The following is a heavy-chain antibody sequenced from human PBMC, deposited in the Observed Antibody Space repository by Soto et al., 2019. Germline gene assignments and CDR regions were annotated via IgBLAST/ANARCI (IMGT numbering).Heavy chain of an antibody. CDR1: GDSISSPDYY. V-gene: IGHV4-30-4*01. CDR2: VYYRGSI. Sequence: SETLSLTCTVSGDSISSPDYYWRWIRQAPGKGLELIGYVYYRGSIYYTPSFESRVSISIDTSKNQFSLRLTSVTAADSAVYFCARVTFTPNWFDSWGQGILVTVSS. J-gene: IGHJ5*01. D-gene: IGHD3-16*01. CDR3: ARVTFTPNWFDS.